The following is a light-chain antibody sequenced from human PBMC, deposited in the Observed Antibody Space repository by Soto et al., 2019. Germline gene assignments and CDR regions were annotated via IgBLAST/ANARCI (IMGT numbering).Light chain of an antibody. V-gene: IGKV1-27*01. CDR3: QKYSSVPV. Sequence: DLQMTQSPTSLSASVGDRVTITCRASQGIRNYVAWYQQIPGKAPKLLIYAACTLQSGVPSRFSGSGSGTDFTLTINGLQPEDVATYSCQKYSSVPVFGPGTKVEIK. J-gene: IGKJ3*01. CDR2: AAC. CDR1: QGIRNY.